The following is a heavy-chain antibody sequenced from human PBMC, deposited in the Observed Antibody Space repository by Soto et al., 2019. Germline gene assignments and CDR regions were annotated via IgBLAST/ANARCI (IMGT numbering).Heavy chain of an antibody. V-gene: IGHV4-59*01. Sequence: QVQLQESGPGLVKPSETLSLTCTVSGGSISSYYWSWIRQPPGKGLEWVGYIYYSGSTNYNPSLKSRVTLSVDTSKNQFSLKLSSVTAADTAVYYCARAPLNYGDYLHYFDLWGRGTLVTVSS. J-gene: IGHJ2*01. D-gene: IGHD4-17*01. CDR1: GGSISSYY. CDR2: IYYSGST. CDR3: ARAPLNYGDYLHYFDL.